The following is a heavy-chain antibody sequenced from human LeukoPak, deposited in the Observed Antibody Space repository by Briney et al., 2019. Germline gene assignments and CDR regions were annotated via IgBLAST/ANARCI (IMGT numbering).Heavy chain of an antibody. CDR3: ATLLSNAAFDY. Sequence: ASVKVSCKASGYTFSGLYMHWVRQAPGQGLEWMGWINPNSGDTKYAQKFQGRVTMTRDTSISTAYIELSRLRSDDTAVYYCATLLSNAAFDYWGQGTLVAVSS. CDR2: INPNSGDT. V-gene: IGHV1-2*02. J-gene: IGHJ4*02. CDR1: GYTFSGLY. D-gene: IGHD6-25*01.